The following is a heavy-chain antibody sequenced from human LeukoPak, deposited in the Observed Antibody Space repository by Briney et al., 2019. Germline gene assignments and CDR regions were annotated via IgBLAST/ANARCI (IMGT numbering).Heavy chain of an antibody. J-gene: IGHJ6*02. CDR1: GGSISSYY. CDR3: ARVGGTNYYYYGMDV. Sequence: SETLSLTCTVSGGSISSYYWSWIRQPPGKGLEWVGYIYDSGSTNYNPSLKSRVTISVDTSKNQFSLKLSSVTAADTAVYYCARVGGTNYYYYGMDVWGQGTTVTVSS. CDR2: IYDSGST. D-gene: IGHD2-2*01. V-gene: IGHV4-59*01.